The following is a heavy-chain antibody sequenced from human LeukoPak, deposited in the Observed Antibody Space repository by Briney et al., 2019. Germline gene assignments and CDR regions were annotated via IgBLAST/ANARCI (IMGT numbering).Heavy chain of an antibody. V-gene: IGHV3-30*04. CDR2: ISYDGSNK. Sequence: GGSLRLSCAASGFMFSSYAIYWVRQAPGKGLEWVAVISYDGSNKWYADSVQGRFIISRDNSKNTLDLQMNSLRAEDTAVYYCAKDDAWVRYQDWGQGTLVTVSS. D-gene: IGHD5-12*01. CDR3: AKDDAWVRYQD. CDR1: GFMFSSYA. J-gene: IGHJ4*02.